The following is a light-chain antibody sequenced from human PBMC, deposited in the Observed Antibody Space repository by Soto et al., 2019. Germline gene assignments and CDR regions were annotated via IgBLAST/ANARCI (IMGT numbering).Light chain of an antibody. J-gene: IGKJ1*01. CDR1: QGISNW. CDR2: STS. CDR3: QQAYSFPWT. Sequence: DIQMTQSPSSVSASVGERVTIACRASQGISNWLAWYQQKPGKAPKLLISSTSTLQSGVPSRFSGSGSGTNFTLTINRLQPEDFATYYCQQAYSFPWTFGQGNKVEIK. V-gene: IGKV1-12*02.